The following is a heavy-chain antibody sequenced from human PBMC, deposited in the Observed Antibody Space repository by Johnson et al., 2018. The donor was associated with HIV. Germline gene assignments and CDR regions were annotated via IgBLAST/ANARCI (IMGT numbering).Heavy chain of an antibody. V-gene: IGHV3-30*03. CDR2: ISYDGSDK. J-gene: IGHJ3*02. D-gene: IGHD6-6*01. CDR3: ATLEYNSTDAFDI. CDR1: GFTFSSYG. Sequence: QMQLVESGGGVVKPGGSLRLSCVASGFTFSSYGMNWVRQAPGKGLEWVAVISYDGSDKYYADSVKGRLTISRDNSKNTLYLQMNSLRAEDTAVYYCATLEYNSTDAFDIWGQGTLVTVSS.